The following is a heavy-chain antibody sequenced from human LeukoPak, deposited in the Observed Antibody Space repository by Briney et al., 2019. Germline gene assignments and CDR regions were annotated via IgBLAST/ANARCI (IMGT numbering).Heavy chain of an antibody. CDR2: IRSKADGGTA. CDR1: EFTLSSAW. V-gene: IGHV3-15*01. CDR3: TTGGRDF. Sequence: PGGSLRLSCVASEFTLSSAWVSWVRQAPGKGLEWVGRIRSKADGGTAHYGTPVKGRFTISRDDSKDTLYLQMNSLKDEDTGVYYCTTGGRDFWGQGTLVTVSS. J-gene: IGHJ4*02.